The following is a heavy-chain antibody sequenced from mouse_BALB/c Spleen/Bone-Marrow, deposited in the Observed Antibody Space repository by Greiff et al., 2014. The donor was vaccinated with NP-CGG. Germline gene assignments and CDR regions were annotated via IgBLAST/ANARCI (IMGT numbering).Heavy chain of an antibody. Sequence: EVHLVESGGGLVKPGGSLKLSCSASGFTFSSSIMSWVRQTPEKRLEWVATISTGGTYTYYPDSVKSRFTISRDNAKNTLYLQMSSLKSEDTAMYYCSRGYGNCFDYWGQGTTLTVSS. J-gene: IGHJ2*01. D-gene: IGHD2-10*02. CDR3: SRGYGNCFDY. CDR2: ISTGGTYT. CDR1: GFTFSSSI. V-gene: IGHV5-6-4*01.